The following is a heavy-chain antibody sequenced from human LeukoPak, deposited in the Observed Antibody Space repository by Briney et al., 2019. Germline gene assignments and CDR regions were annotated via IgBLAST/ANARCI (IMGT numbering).Heavy chain of an antibody. V-gene: IGHV4-39*01. Sequence: PSETLSLTCTVSGGSISSNSYYWGWIRQPPGKGLEWIGSIYYSGSTYYNPSLKSRVTISVDTSKNQFSLKLSSVTAADTAVYYCACSGWAIDYWGQGTLVTVSS. CDR1: GGSISSNSYY. J-gene: IGHJ4*02. CDR2: IYYSGST. D-gene: IGHD6-19*01. CDR3: ACSGWAIDY.